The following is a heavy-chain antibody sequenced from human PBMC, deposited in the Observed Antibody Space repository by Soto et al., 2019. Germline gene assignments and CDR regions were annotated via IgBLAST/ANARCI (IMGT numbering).Heavy chain of an antibody. Sequence: GGSLRLSCAASGFTFSSYGMHWVRQAPGKGLEWVAVISYDGSNKYYADSVKGRFTISRDNSKNTLYLQMNSLRAEDTAVYYCAKHRTRISYYYYGMDVWGQGTKVTVSS. CDR1: GFTFSSYG. J-gene: IGHJ6*02. V-gene: IGHV3-30*18. CDR3: AKHRTRISYYYYGMDV. D-gene: IGHD1-20*01. CDR2: ISYDGSNK.